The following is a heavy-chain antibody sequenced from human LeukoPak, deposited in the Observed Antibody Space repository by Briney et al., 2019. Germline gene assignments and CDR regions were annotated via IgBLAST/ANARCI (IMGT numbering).Heavy chain of an antibody. CDR3: AKDGGWNDRYYFNY. D-gene: IGHD1-1*01. J-gene: IGHJ4*02. CDR2: ISGSGGST. V-gene: IGHV3-23*01. Sequence: PGGSLRLSCAASGFTFSSYGMSWVRQAPGKGLEWVSAISGSGGSTYYADSVKGRFTISRDNSDNTLYLQMNSLRAEDTAVYYCAKDGGWNDRYYFNYWGQGTLVTVSS. CDR1: GFTFSSYG.